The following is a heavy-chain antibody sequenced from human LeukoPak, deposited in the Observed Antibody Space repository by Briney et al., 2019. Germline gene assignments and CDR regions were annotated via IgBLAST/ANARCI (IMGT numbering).Heavy chain of an antibody. D-gene: IGHD1-1*01. Sequence: SETLSLTCTVCGGSISSYYWSWIRQPPGKGLEWIGYIYYSGSTNYNPSLKSRVTISVDTSKNQFSLKLSSVTAADTAVYYCARGGSTGTNLNWVDPWGQGTLVTVSS. V-gene: IGHV4-59*01. CDR1: GGSISSYY. CDR3: ARGGSTGTNLNWVDP. J-gene: IGHJ5*02. CDR2: IYYSGST.